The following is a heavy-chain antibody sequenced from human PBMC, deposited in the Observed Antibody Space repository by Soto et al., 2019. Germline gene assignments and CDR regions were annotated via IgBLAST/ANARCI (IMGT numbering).Heavy chain of an antibody. V-gene: IGHV3-74*01. Sequence: EVQLVESGGGLVQPGGSLRLSCAASRFTFSSYWMHWVRQAPGKGLVWVSRINSDGSSTSYADSVKGRFTISRDNAKNTLYLQMNSLRAEDTAVYYCARGYCSGGSCSGYYMDVWGKGTTVTVSS. CDR3: ARGYCSGGSCSGYYMDV. J-gene: IGHJ6*03. D-gene: IGHD2-15*01. CDR2: INSDGSST. CDR1: RFTFSSYW.